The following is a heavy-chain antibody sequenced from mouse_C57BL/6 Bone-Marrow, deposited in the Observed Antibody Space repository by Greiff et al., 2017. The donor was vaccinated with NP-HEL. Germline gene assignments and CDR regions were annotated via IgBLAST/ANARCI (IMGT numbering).Heavy chain of an antibody. Sequence: QVQLQQPGAELVKPGASVKLSCKASGYTFTSYWMHWVKQRPGQGLEWIGMIHPNSGSTNYNEKFKSKATLTVDKSSSTAYMQLSSLTSEDSAVYYCASEDYGFYFDYWGQGTTLTVSS. CDR3: ASEDYGFYFDY. J-gene: IGHJ2*01. V-gene: IGHV1-64*01. CDR1: GYTFTSYW. D-gene: IGHD2-4*01. CDR2: IHPNSGST.